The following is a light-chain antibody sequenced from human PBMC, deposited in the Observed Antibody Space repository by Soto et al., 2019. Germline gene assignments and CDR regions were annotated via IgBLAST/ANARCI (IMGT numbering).Light chain of an antibody. CDR1: SSNIGGNS. Sequence: QSVLTQPPSVSAAPGQRVTISCSGRSSNIGGNSVSWYQQLPGTAPKLHIYADAKRPSGIPDRFSGSKSGTSATLGITAFQTGDEADYYCGSWDSSLSAYVFGTGTKVTVL. CDR3: GSWDSSLSAYV. V-gene: IGLV1-51*01. CDR2: ADA. J-gene: IGLJ1*01.